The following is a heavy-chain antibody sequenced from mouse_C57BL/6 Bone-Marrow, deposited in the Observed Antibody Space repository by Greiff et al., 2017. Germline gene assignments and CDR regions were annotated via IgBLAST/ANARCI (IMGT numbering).Heavy chain of an antibody. CDR2: ISNGGGST. J-gene: IGHJ4*01. V-gene: IGHV5-12*01. CDR3: ARHDDSLYAMDY. Sequence: EVKLVESGGGLVQPGGSLKLSCAASGFTFSDYYMYWVRQTPEKRLEWVAYISNGGGSTYYPDTVKGRFTISRDNAKNTLYLQMSRLKSEDTAMYYCARHDDSLYAMDYWGQGTSVTVSS. CDR1: GFTFSDYY.